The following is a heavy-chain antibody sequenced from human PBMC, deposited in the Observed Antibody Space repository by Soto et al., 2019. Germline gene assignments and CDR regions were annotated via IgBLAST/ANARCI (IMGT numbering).Heavy chain of an antibody. J-gene: IGHJ5*02. CDR2: VYHSWST. CDR3: ARFGTSPNGNWFDP. Sequence: PSETLSLTCTVSGGSISSDYWNWIRQPPGKGLEWIGYVYHSWSTKYNPSLKSRVTISVVTSKNQLSLKLSSVTAADTAVYYCARFGTSPNGNWFDPWGQGTLVTVSS. CDR1: GGSISSDY. V-gene: IGHV4-59*01. D-gene: IGHD3-10*01.